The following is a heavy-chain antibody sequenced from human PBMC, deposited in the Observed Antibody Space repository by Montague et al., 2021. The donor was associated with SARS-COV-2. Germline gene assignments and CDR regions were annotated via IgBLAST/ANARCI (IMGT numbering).Heavy chain of an antibody. D-gene: IGHD1-7*01. CDR1: GGSISTYY. V-gene: IGHV4-59*01. J-gene: IGHJ6*02. CDR2: MSDSGRA. Sequence: SETLSLTCSVSGGSISTYYWSWIRQPPGKGLEWIGGMSDSGRAKYNPSLDSRVTIIIDKSKNQFSLKLTSVTPADTAQYYCARNPDRDLLTATTNYGLGVWGQGTPVSVSS. CDR3: ARNPDRDLLTATTNYGLGV.